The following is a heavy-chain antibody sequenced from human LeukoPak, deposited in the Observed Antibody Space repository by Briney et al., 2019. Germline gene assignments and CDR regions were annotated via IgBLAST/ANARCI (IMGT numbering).Heavy chain of an antibody. CDR2: IYYSGST. V-gene: IGHV4-59*12. CDR3: ARDLAAADHSHWYFDL. J-gene: IGHJ2*01. Sequence: SETLSLTCTVSGGSISSYYWSWIRQPPGKGLEWIGYIYYSGSTNYNPSLKSRVTISVDTSKNQFSLKLSSVTAADTAVYYCARDLAAADHSHWYFDLWGRGTLVTVSS. D-gene: IGHD6-13*01. CDR1: GGSISSYY.